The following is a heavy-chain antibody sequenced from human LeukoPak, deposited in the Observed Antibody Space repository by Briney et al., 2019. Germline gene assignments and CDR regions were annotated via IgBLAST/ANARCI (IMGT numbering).Heavy chain of an antibody. V-gene: IGHV4-59*11. CDR2: IYYSGGT. Sequence: PSESLSLTCTVSGGSISSHYWSWIRQPPGKGLEWIGYIYYSGGTNYNPSLNSRVTISVDTSKNQFSLKLSSVTAADTALYYCARVTDSSGWYFDYWGQGTLVTVSS. D-gene: IGHD6-19*01. CDR1: GGSISSHY. J-gene: IGHJ4*02. CDR3: ARVTDSSGWYFDY.